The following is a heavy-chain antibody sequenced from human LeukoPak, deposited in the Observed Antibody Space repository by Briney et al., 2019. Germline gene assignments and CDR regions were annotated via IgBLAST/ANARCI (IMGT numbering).Heavy chain of an antibody. CDR2: IYYTGTT. Sequence: SETLSLTCTVSGDSISRYYWSWIRQPPGKGLEWIGYIYYTGTTNYNPSLKSRVTITVDTSKNQFSLRLSSVTAADTAVYYCARGSPGGTDGYYYMDVWGKGTTVTVSS. J-gene: IGHJ6*03. CDR3: ARGSPGGTDGYYYMDV. CDR1: GDSISRYY. V-gene: IGHV4-59*01. D-gene: IGHD1-1*01.